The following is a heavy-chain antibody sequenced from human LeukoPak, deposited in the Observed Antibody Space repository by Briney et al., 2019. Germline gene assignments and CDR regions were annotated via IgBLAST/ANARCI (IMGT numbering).Heavy chain of an antibody. Sequence: GGSLRLSCAASGFTFSNYDMHWVRQAPGKGLEWVSYISSSGSTIYYADSVKGRFTISRDNAKNSLYLQMNSLRAEDTAVYYCAELGITMIGGVWGKGTTVTISS. V-gene: IGHV3-48*03. CDR2: ISSSGSTI. CDR3: AELGITMIGGV. CDR1: GFTFSNYD. D-gene: IGHD3-10*02. J-gene: IGHJ6*04.